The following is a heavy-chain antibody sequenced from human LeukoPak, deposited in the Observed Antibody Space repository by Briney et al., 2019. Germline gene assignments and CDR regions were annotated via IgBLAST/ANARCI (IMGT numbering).Heavy chain of an antibody. CDR1: GFTFSSHA. D-gene: IGHD1-26*01. Sequence: GGSLRLSCAASGFTFSSHALTWVRQAPGKGLEWVSAIRGSGGSTYYADSVKGRFTISRDNSKNTLYLQMNSLRAEDTAVYYCAKAKCELYYYALDVWGQGTTVTVSS. J-gene: IGHJ6*02. V-gene: IGHV3-23*01. CDR2: IRGSGGST. CDR3: AKAKCELYYYALDV.